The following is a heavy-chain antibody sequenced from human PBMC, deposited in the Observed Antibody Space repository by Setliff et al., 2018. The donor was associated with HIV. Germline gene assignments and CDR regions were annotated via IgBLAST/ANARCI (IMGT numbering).Heavy chain of an antibody. CDR3: TRVMGATTGFHDY. J-gene: IGHJ4*02. Sequence: PSETLSLTCNVSVGSFSNTNYYWGWIRQSPGKGLEWIGSFHYSGPTSYSPSLRRRVTISIDTSKNQFSLELTSVTAADTALYYCTRVMGATTGFHDYWGQGTLVTVSS. CDR2: FHYSGPT. CDR1: VGSFSNTNYY. D-gene: IGHD1-26*01. V-gene: IGHV4-39*01.